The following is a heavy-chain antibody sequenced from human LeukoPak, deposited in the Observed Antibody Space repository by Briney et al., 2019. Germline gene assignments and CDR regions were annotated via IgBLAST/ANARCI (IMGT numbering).Heavy chain of an antibody. Sequence: ASVKVSCKASGYTFTSYGISWVRQAPGQGLEWMGWISAYNGNTNYAQKLQGRVTMTTDTSTSTAYMELRSLRSDDTAVYYCARISVVRVHYDSSGYLFDPWGQGTLVTVSS. CDR2: ISAYNGNT. CDR3: ARISVVRVHYDSSGYLFDP. CDR1: GYTFTSYG. J-gene: IGHJ5*02. V-gene: IGHV1-18*01. D-gene: IGHD3-22*01.